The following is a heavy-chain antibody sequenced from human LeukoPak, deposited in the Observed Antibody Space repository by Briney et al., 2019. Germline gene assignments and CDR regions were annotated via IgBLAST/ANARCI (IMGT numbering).Heavy chain of an antibody. CDR2: MNPNSGNT. D-gene: IGHD4-17*01. Sequence: AASVKVSCKASGYTFTSYDINWVRQATGQGLEWMRWMNPNSGNTGYAQKFQGRVTMTRDTSISTAYMELSRLRSDDTAVYHCARDKPRTHSTVTTQGSFFDYWGQGTLVTVSS. CDR3: ARDKPRTHSTVTTQGSFFDY. CDR1: GYTFTSYD. V-gene: IGHV1-8*01. J-gene: IGHJ4*02.